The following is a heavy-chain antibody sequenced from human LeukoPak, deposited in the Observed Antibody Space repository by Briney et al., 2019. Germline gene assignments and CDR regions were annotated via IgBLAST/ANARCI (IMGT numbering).Heavy chain of an antibody. CDR3: ARERAVQGYCSGGRCYINDY. V-gene: IGHV1-2*06. Sequence: GASVTVSCTASGYAFTTYCINWVRQAPGQGLEWMGRINSNSGGADFAQKFQGRVTMTRDTSISTAYMELSRLRSDDTAVYYCARERAVQGYCSGGRCYINDYWGQGTLVTVSS. J-gene: IGHJ4*02. CDR1: GYAFTTYC. D-gene: IGHD2-15*01. CDR2: INSNSGGA.